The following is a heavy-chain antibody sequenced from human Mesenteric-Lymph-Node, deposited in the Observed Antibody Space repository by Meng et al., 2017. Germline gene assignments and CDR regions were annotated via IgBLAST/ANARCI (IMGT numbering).Heavy chain of an antibody. D-gene: IGHD3-10*01. V-gene: IGHV4-39*01. Sequence: HLQRSGHGRVKPSDTLSLTGIVSGGSISSNGYYWDWVRQPPGKGLEWIGAIYHSGSTSYNPSLQSRVTMFVDTSKNQFSLMLTSVTATDTAVYYCARRRGGSGRDCWGQGTLVTVSP. CDR2: IYHSGST. CDR1: GGSISSNGYY. CDR3: ARRRGGSGRDC. J-gene: IGHJ4*02.